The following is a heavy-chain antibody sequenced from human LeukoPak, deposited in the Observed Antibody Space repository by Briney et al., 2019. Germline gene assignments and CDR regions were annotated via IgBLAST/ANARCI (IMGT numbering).Heavy chain of an antibody. CDR3: SKDFGPWGVGATPHY. V-gene: IGHV3-66*03. Sequence: GGSLRLSCTVSGFTVSSNSMSWVRQAPGKGLEWVSFIYSDNTHYSDSVKGRFTISRDNSKNTLYLQMNSLTVEDTAVYFCSKDFGPWGVGATPHYWGQGTLVTVSS. CDR1: GFTVSSNS. J-gene: IGHJ4*02. CDR2: IYSDNT. D-gene: IGHD1-26*01.